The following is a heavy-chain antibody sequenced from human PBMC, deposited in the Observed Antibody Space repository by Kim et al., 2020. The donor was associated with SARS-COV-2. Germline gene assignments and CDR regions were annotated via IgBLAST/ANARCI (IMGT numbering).Heavy chain of an antibody. Sequence: TYYNPTRKSRVTISVDTSKNQFSLKLSSVTAADTAVYYCAREGYETPFDYWGQGTLVTVSS. CDR3: AREGYETPFDY. V-gene: IGHV4-31*02. D-gene: IGHD5-12*01. J-gene: IGHJ4*02. CDR2: T.